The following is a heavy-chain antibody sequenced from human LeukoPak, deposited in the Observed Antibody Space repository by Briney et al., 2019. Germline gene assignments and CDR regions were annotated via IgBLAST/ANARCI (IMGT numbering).Heavy chain of an antibody. Sequence: GGSLRLSCAASGFSFEDYAMHWVRQAPGKGLECVSIISGDGGSTYYAGSLKGRFTISRDNSKKSLYLQMNSLKTEDSALYYCAKGGPNYDFWSGGENAFDVWGRGTVVSVSS. D-gene: IGHD3/OR15-3a*01. CDR2: ISGDGGST. J-gene: IGHJ3*01. V-gene: IGHV3-43*02. CDR3: AKGGPNYDFWSGGENAFDV. CDR1: GFSFEDYA.